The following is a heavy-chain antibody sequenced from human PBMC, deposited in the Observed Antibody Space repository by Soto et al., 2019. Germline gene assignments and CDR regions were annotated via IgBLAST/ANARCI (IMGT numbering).Heavy chain of an antibody. J-gene: IGHJ5*02. CDR3: ARDQSITMVRGAWLGP. V-gene: IGHV1-46*01. CDR1: GYTFTSYY. CDR2: INPSGGST. Sequence: ASVKVSCKASGYTFTSYYMHWVRQAPGQGLEWMGIINPSGGSTSYAQKFQGRVTMTRDTSTSTVYMELSSLRSEDTAVYYCARDQSITMVRGAWLGPWGQGTLVTV. D-gene: IGHD3-10*01.